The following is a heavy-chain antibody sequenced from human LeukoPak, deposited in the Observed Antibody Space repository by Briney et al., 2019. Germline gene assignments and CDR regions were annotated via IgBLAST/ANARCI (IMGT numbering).Heavy chain of an antibody. J-gene: IGHJ5*02. CDR1: GGSFSGYY. CDR3: ARGGYDILTGTDP. Sequence: SETLSLTCAVYGGSFSGYYWSWIRQPPGKGLEWIGEINHSGSTNYNPSLKSRVTISVDTSKNQFSLKQSSVTAADTAVYYCARGGYDILTGTDPWGQGTLVTVSS. D-gene: IGHD3-9*01. CDR2: INHSGST. V-gene: IGHV4-34*01.